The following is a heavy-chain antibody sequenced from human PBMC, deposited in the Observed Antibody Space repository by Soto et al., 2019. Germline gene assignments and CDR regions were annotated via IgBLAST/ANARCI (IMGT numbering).Heavy chain of an antibody. Sequence: QVQLVQSGAEVKKPGSSVKVSCKASGGTFSSYAISWVRQAPGQGLEWMEGIIPIFGTANYAQKFQGRVTITADESTSPAYMGRSSLRSEDPAVYYCAGPQELTSIYYYYGMDVWGQGTTVPVSS. D-gene: IGHD1-7*01. CDR1: GGTFSSYA. V-gene: IGHV1-69*12. CDR3: AGPQELTSIYYYYGMDV. J-gene: IGHJ6*02. CDR2: IIPIFGTA.